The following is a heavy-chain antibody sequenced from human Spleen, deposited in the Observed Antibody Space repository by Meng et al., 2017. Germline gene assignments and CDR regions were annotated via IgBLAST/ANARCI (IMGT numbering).Heavy chain of an antibody. CDR2: ISNDGNNQ. CDR3: TKAVATMGYHFDY. D-gene: IGHD5-24*01. Sequence: LQLLDLGGGLVQPGGSLRLSCAASGFTFGSYGMHWVRQAPGKGLEWVAIISNDGNNQNYADSVKGRFTISRDNSKNTLYLQMNSLRAEDTAVYYCTKAVATMGYHFDYWGQGTLVTVSS. CDR1: GFTFGSYG. V-gene: IGHV3-30*18. J-gene: IGHJ4*02.